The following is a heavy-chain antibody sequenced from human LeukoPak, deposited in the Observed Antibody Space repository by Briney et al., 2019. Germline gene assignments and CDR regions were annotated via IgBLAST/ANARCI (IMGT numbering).Heavy chain of an antibody. CDR2: ISGSGGST. CDR1: GFTFSSYV. J-gene: IGHJ4*02. V-gene: IGHV3-23*01. CDR3: AKDLGRSSTSCLDY. Sequence: GGSLRLSCAASGFTFSSYVMSWVRQAPGKGLEWVSAISGSGGSTYYADSVKGRFTISRDNSKNTLYLQMNSLRAEDTAVYYCAKDLGRSSTSCLDYWGQGTLVTVSS. D-gene: IGHD2-2*01.